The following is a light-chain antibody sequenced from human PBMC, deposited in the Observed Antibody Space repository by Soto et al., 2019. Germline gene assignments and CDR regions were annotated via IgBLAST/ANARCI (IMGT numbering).Light chain of an antibody. Sequence: EIVMTQSPATLSVSPGERATLYCRASQIVSSSLAWYQQKPGQAPRLLIYDASTRATGIPARFSGSGSGTEFTLTISSLHSEDFAVYYCQQYNNWGTFGQGTKVDIK. CDR3: QQYNNWGT. V-gene: IGKV3-15*01. J-gene: IGKJ1*01. CDR2: DAS. CDR1: QIVSSS.